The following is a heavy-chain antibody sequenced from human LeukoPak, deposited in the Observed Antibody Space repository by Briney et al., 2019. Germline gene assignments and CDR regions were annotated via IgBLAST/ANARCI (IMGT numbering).Heavy chain of an antibody. CDR1: GGSISNYN. CDR3: AREEYAFNSYMDF. J-gene: IGHJ6*03. D-gene: IGHD1-1*01. Sequence: PSETLSLTCSVSGGSISNYNWNWIRQSAGKGLEWIGRIYNGGNSNYNPSLKSRVSMSVDTSKKQFSLKMSSVTAADTAVYYCAREEYAFNSYMDFWGKGTTVTVSS. CDR2: IYNGGNS. V-gene: IGHV4-4*07.